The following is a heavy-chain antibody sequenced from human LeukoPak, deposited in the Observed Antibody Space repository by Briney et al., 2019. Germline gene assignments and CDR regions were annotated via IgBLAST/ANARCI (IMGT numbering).Heavy chain of an antibody. D-gene: IGHD6-19*01. J-gene: IGHJ4*02. Sequence: PSETLSLTCIVSGGSISSYYWNWIRQPPGKGLEWIGNIYYSGSTNYNPSLKSRVTISEDTSKNQVSLKLSSVTAADTAVYYCAKSGWSSVGYFDYWGQGTLVTVSS. CDR3: AKSGWSSVGYFDY. V-gene: IGHV4-59*01. CDR2: IYYSGST. CDR1: GGSISSYY.